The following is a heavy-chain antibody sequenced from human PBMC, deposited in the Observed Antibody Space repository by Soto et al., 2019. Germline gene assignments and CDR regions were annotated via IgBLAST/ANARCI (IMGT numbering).Heavy chain of an antibody. D-gene: IGHD3-22*01. CDR3: ARDRYFYDSRGYYRTLDS. Sequence: PSETLSLTCFISGGSFSNDYWTWIRQSPGKGLEWIGYIFHSGITDYNPSVKSRVTIFIDKSRNLFSLNLTSVTAADTAVYYCARDRYFYDSRGYYRTLDSWGQGTLVTVSS. J-gene: IGHJ5*01. CDR2: IFHSGIT. CDR1: GGSFSNDY. V-gene: IGHV4-59*01.